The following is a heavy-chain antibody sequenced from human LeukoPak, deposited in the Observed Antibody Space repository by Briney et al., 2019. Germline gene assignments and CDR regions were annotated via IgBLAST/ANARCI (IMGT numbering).Heavy chain of an antibody. D-gene: IGHD2-2*01. CDR2: ISGSGGST. CDR1: GFTFSSYA. J-gene: IGHJ2*01. CDR3: ARGVLPAGMRYWYFDL. V-gene: IGHV3-23*01. Sequence: GGSLRLSCAASGFTFSSYAMNWVRQAPGKGLEWVSAISGSGGSTYYTDSVKGRFTIPRDNSKSTLYLQMNSLRAEDTAVYYCARGVLPAGMRYWYFDLWGRGALVTVSS.